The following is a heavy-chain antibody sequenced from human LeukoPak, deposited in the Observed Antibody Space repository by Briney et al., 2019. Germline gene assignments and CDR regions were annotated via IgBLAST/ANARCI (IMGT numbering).Heavy chain of an antibody. CDR3: ARDTAMVGGFDY. J-gene: IGHJ4*02. V-gene: IGHV4-39*07. CDR2: IYYSGST. D-gene: IGHD5-18*01. Sequence: SETLSLTCTVSGGSISSSSYYWGWIRQPPGKGLEWIGSIYYSGSTYYNPSLKSRVTISVDTSKNQFSLKLSSVTAADTAVYYCARDTAMVGGFDYWGQGTLVTVSS. CDR1: GGSISSSSYY.